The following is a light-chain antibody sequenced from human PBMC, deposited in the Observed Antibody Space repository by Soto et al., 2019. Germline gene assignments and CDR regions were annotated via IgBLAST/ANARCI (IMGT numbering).Light chain of an antibody. V-gene: IGKV3-20*01. Sequence: EIVLTQSPGTLSLSQGERATLSCRASQSVSSSYLAWYQQKPGQAPRLLIYGASSRATGIPDRFSGSGSGTDFTLTISCLEPEDVAVYYCQQYGSSAWTFGQGTKVDIK. CDR1: QSVSSSY. J-gene: IGKJ1*01. CDR2: GAS. CDR3: QQYGSSAWT.